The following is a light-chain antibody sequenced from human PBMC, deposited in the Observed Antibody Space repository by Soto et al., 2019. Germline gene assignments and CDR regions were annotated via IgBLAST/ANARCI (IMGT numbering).Light chain of an antibody. CDR1: QTISSW. Sequence: DIQMTQSPSTLSGSVGDRVTITCRASQTISSWLAWYQQKPGKAPKLLIYKASTLKSGVPSRFSGSGSGTDLTLTISSLQPADFATYYCQHYNSYSEAFGQGTKVALK. J-gene: IGKJ1*01. CDR3: QHYNSYSEA. V-gene: IGKV1-5*03. CDR2: KAS.